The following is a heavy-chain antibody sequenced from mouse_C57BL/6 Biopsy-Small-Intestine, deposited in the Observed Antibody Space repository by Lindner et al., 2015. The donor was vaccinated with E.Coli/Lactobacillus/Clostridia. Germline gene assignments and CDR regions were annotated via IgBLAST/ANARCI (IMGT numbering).Heavy chain of an antibody. CDR2: IYPRSGNT. V-gene: IGHV1-81*01. CDR1: GYTFTSYG. CDR3: ARFPVDGSSYGWFAY. D-gene: IGHD1-1*01. J-gene: IGHJ3*01. Sequence: VQLQESGAELARPGASVKLSCKASGYTFTSYGISWVKQRTGQGLEWIGEIYPRSGNTYYNEKFKGKATLTADKSSSIAYMELRSLTSEDSAVYFCARFPVDGSSYGWFAYWGQGTLVTVSA.